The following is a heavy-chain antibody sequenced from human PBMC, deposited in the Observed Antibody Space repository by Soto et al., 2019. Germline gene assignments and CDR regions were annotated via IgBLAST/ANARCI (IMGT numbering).Heavy chain of an antibody. CDR1: GGSISSYY. J-gene: IGHJ6*02. V-gene: IGHV4-59*01. CDR3: GRAVFEWLGELSAYSYTMDV. CDR2: IYYSGST. D-gene: IGHD3-10*01. Sequence: PSETLSLTCAVSGGSISSYYWSWIRQPPGKGLEWIGYIYYSGSTNYNPSLKSRVTISVDTSKNQFSLKMSSVTAADTAVYYCGRAVFEWLGELSAYSYTMDVWGQGTTVTVSS.